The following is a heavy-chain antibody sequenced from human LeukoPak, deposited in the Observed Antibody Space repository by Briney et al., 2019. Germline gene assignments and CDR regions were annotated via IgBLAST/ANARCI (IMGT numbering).Heavy chain of an antibody. D-gene: IGHD2-15*01. CDR1: GFIFSRYG. Sequence: GGSLRLSCTASGFIFSRYGMHSVRQAPGKGLEWVALIRFDGSNRYYVDSVKGRFSISRDNGKNTLYLQMHSLRAEDTSGYYCARDLGSHFDFWGQGTLVTVSS. J-gene: IGHJ4*02. CDR3: ARDLGSHFDF. V-gene: IGHV3-30*02. CDR2: IRFDGSNR.